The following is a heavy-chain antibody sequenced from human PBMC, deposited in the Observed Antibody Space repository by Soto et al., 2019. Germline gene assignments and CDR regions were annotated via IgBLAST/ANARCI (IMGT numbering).Heavy chain of an antibody. Sequence: EEQLLESGGGLVQPGGSLRLSCVAAGFTFRNYAMTWVRQAPGKGLEWVSSITNSGGVTCYADSEMGRFTASRDNSKNTLYLQMNSLRAEDTAVYYCAKITSSSATGFWGQGTLVTVSS. CDR1: GFTFRNYA. V-gene: IGHV3-23*01. D-gene: IGHD1-20*01. J-gene: IGHJ4*02. CDR2: ITNSGGVT. CDR3: AKITSSSATGF.